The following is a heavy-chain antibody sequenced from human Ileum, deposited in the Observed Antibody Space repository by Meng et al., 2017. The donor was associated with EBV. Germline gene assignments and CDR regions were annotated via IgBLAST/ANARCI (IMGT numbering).Heavy chain of an antibody. Sequence: LLQSGHARVHAKKPLSSPCATRGDSGSTSTSDWNMIRRPPSGHLPWLGRTYNGSNRYKAYAVTVNSRITITADTSTTTSYMQLTSVTPEDTAVYYCAREAHLATFNYWGQGTLVTVSS. V-gene: IGHV6-1*01. CDR1: GDSGSTSTSD. CDR2: TYNGSNRYK. J-gene: IGHJ4*02. CDR3: AREAHLATFNY.